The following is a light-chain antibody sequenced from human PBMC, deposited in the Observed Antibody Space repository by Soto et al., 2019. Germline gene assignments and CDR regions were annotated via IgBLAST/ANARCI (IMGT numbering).Light chain of an antibody. CDR2: DAS. J-gene: IGKJ4*01. CDR3: QQRSNWPLT. CDR1: QDISNY. Sequence: IEMGQSVYFLSACVGDRDTIICKASQDISNYLNWYQQKPGKAPQLLIYDASNLETGVPSRFSGSVSGTDFTSNISSLETEDFSVYDCQQRSNWPLTFGGGTKVDIK. V-gene: IGKV1-33*01.